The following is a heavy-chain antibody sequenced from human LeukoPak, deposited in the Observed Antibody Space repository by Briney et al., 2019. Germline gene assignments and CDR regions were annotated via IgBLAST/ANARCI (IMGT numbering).Heavy chain of an antibody. J-gene: IGHJ4*02. V-gene: IGHV1-18*01. CDR1: GYTFTSYG. Sequence: ASVKVSCKASGYTFTSYGISWVRQAPGQGLEWMGWTSAYNGNTNYAQKLQGRVTMTTDTSTSTAYMELRSLRSDDTAVYYCARERPVSYYDFWSGYYTALDYWGQGTLVTVSS. CDR2: TSAYNGNT. D-gene: IGHD3-3*01. CDR3: ARERPVSYYDFWSGYYTALDY.